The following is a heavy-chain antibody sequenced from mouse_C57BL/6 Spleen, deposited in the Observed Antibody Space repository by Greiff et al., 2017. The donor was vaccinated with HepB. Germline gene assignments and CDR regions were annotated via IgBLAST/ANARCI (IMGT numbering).Heavy chain of an antibody. CDR3: ARGIYYDYDKNAMDY. V-gene: IGHV5-17*01. D-gene: IGHD2-4*01. CDR1: GFTFSDYG. J-gene: IGHJ4*01. CDR2: ISSGSSTI. Sequence: EVKVVESGGGLVKPGGSLKLSCAASGFTFSDYGMHWVRQAPEKGLEWVAYISSGSSTIYYADTVKGRFTISRDNAKNTLFLQMTSLRSEDTAMYYGARGIYYDYDKNAMDYWGQGTSVTVSS.